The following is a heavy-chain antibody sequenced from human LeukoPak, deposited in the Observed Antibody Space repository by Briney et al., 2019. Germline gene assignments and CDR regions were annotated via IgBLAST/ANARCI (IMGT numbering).Heavy chain of an antibody. CDR1: GYTFTVYY. D-gene: IGHD6-13*01. Sequence: ASVKVSCKASGYTFTVYYMHWVRQAPGQGLEWMGLINPNSGGTNYAQKFQGWVTMTRDTSISTAYMELSRLRSDDTAVYYCARVAAAGTVGFDPWGQGTLVTVSS. CDR2: INPNSGGT. CDR3: ARVAAAGTVGFDP. J-gene: IGHJ5*02. V-gene: IGHV1-2*04.